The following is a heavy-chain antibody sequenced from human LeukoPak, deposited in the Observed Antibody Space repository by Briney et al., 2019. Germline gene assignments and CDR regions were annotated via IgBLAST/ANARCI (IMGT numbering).Heavy chain of an antibody. Sequence: KSGGSLRLSCVASGFTFSTYAMSWVRQAPGKGLEWVGRIKSKTDGGTTDYAATVKGRFTISRDDPKNTLYLQMNSLKTEDTAVYYCTTVRCSSTSCYYEIWGQGTLVTVSS. D-gene: IGHD2-2*01. V-gene: IGHV3-15*01. J-gene: IGHJ4*02. CDR2: IKSKTDGGTT. CDR1: GFTFSTYA. CDR3: TTVRCSSTSCYYEI.